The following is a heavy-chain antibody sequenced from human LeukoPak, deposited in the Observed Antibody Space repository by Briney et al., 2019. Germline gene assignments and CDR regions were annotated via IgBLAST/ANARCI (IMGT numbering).Heavy chain of an antibody. CDR1: GGSITGYY. D-gene: IGHD1-7*01. J-gene: IGHJ4*02. CDR3: VRHSGRTTYDY. V-gene: IGHV4-59*08. CDR2: ISYSGRT. Sequence: SETLSLTCTVSGGSITGYYWSWLRQAPGKGLEWIAYISYSGRTSYNPSLRSRLTISVHTSKNLFSLNLSSLTAADTAVYYCVRHSGRTTYDYWGQGIQVTVSS.